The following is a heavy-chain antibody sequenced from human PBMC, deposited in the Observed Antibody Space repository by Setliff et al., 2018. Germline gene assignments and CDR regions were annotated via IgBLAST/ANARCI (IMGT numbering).Heavy chain of an antibody. D-gene: IGHD4-4*01. CDR1: GYTFNFYG. V-gene: IGHV1-3*04. J-gene: IGHJ4*02. CDR2: INTDSGNT. CDR3: ARGDYSNPCDY. Sequence: ASVKVSCKASGYTFNFYGMHWVRQAPGQRPEWMGWINTDSGNTRYSQKFQGRVTIARDTSASTAYMELSSLRSEDTAIYHCARGDYSNPCDYWGQGTLVTVSS.